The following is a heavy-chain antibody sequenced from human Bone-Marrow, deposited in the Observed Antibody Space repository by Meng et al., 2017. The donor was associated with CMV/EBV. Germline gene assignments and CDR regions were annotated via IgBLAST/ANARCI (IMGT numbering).Heavy chain of an antibody. CDR3: AGTITMVRGVHFDY. J-gene: IGHJ4*02. CDR1: GWSVSRRSHY. Sequence: SGWSVSRRSHYWSWVRQPPGKGLELIGYIYCSGRTNHHPSLKSRVTISVDMSKNHFSLKLSSVTAADTAVYYCAGTITMVRGVHFDYWGQGTLVTVSS. V-gene: IGHV4-61*03. CDR2: IYCSGRT. D-gene: IGHD3-10*01.